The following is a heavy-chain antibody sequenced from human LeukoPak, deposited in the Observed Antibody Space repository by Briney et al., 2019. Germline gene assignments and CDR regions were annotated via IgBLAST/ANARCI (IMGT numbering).Heavy chain of an antibody. Sequence: PSQPLSLTCTVSGGSISSGSYYWSWIRQPAGKGLEWIGRIYTSGSTNYNPSLNSRVTISVDTSKNQFSLKLSSVTAADTAVYYCARLPHLRFRGPLDYWGQGTLVTVSS. J-gene: IGHJ4*02. V-gene: IGHV4-61*02. D-gene: IGHD2/OR15-2a*01. CDR3: ARLPHLRFRGPLDY. CDR2: IYTSGST. CDR1: GGSISSGSYY.